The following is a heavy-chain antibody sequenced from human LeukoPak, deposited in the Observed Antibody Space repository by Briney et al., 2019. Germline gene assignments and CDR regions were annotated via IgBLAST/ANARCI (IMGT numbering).Heavy chain of an antibody. Sequence: GGSLRLSCAASGFTFSSYAMSWVRQAPGKGLEWVSAISGSGGSTYYADSVKGRFTISRDNSKNTLYLQVNSLRAEDTAVYYCAKDHNGDYVFDYWGQGTLVTVSS. V-gene: IGHV3-23*01. J-gene: IGHJ4*02. CDR3: AKDHNGDYVFDY. CDR2: ISGSGGST. D-gene: IGHD4-17*01. CDR1: GFTFSSYA.